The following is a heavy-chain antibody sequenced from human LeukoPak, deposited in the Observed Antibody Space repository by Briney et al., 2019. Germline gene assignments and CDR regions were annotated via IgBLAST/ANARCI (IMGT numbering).Heavy chain of an antibody. Sequence: GESLKISCKGSGYTFTSYDINWVRQATGQGLEWMGWMNPNSGNTGYAQKFQGRVTMTRNTSISTAYMELSSLRSEDTAVYYCARGILYSGYDPWGQGTLVTVSS. J-gene: IGHJ5*02. CDR3: ARGILYSGYDP. V-gene: IGHV1-8*01. D-gene: IGHD5-12*01. CDR1: GYTFTSYD. CDR2: MNPNSGNT.